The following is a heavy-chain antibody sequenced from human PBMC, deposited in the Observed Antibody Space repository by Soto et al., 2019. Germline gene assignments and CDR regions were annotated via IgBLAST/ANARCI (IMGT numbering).Heavy chain of an antibody. V-gene: IGHV4-39*01. D-gene: IGHD1-26*01. CDR2: LFYSGSP. CDR3: IGAFTGNWLDR. J-gene: IGHJ5*02. CDR1: GDSASSSSYY. Sequence: SETLSLTCTVSGDSASSSSYYWGWILQPPGKGLEWIGSLFYSGSPHYNPSLENRVTVSIDTSKRQFSLDLTSVTAAGTAIYYCIGAFTGNWLDRWGQGTLVTVSS.